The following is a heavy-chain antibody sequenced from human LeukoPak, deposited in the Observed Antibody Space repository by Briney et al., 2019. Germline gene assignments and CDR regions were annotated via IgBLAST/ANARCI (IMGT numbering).Heavy chain of an antibody. V-gene: IGHV3-30*04. Sequence: PGGSLRLSCAASGFTFRSYAMHWVRQAPGKGLEWVAVISYDGSNKYYADSVKGRFTISRDNSKNTLYLQMNSLRAEDTAVYYCARDRVGYCSGSCYGPYNYGMDVWGQGTTVTVSS. D-gene: IGHD2-15*01. CDR3: ARDRVGYCSGSCYGPYNYGMDV. CDR2: ISYDGSNK. J-gene: IGHJ6*02. CDR1: GFTFRSYA.